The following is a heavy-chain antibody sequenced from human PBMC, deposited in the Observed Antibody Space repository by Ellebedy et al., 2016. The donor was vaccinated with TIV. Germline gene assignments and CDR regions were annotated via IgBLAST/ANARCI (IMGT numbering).Heavy chain of an antibody. J-gene: IGHJ6*02. Sequence: SQTLSLTCFISGDSVSTDIGWNWIRQSPSRGLERLGRTYYRSKWNNDYAVSLKSRITINPDTSKNLFSLQLNSVTPEDTAVYYCARGWCGSGMGVWGQGTTVTVSS. CDR1: GDSVSTDIG. CDR3: ARGWCGSGMGV. D-gene: IGHD2-21*01. V-gene: IGHV6-1*01. CDR2: TYYRSKWNN.